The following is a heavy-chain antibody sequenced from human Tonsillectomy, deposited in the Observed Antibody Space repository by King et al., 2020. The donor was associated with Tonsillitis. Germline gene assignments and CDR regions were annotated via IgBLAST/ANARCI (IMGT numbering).Heavy chain of an antibody. CDR2: ISYDGSIQ. Sequence: VQLVESGGGVVQPGRSLRLSCEGSGFTFSSYGIHWVRQAPGKGLEWVAVISYDGSIQYYVDSVKGRFTLSRDNSKNTVYLQMKSLRAEDTAVYYCAKDRGGAAVAWALPSTHYYYGLDVWGQGTTVSVSS. V-gene: IGHV3-30*18. CDR3: AKDRGGAAVAWALPSTHYYYGLDV. J-gene: IGHJ6*02. D-gene: IGHD6-19*01. CDR1: GFTFSSYG.